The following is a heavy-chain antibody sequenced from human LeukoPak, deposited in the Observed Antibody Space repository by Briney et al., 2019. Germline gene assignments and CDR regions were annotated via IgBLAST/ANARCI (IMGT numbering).Heavy chain of an antibody. J-gene: IGHJ5*02. CDR1: GGSISSGGYY. CDR2: IYYSGST. Sequence: SETLSLTCAVSGGSISSGGYYWSWIRQPPGKGLEWIGYIYYSGSTNYNPSLKSRVTISVDTSKNQFSLKLSSVTAADTAVYYCARGASWFDPWGQGTLVTVSS. V-gene: IGHV4-61*08. CDR3: ARGASWFDP.